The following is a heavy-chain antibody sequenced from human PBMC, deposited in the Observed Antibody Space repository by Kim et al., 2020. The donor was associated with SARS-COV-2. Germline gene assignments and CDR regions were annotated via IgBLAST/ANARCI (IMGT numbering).Heavy chain of an antibody. D-gene: IGHD3-10*01. V-gene: IGHV3-53*01. CDR2: IYNDGTI. J-gene: IGHJ3*02. CDR1: GFAVSSNY. Sequence: GGSLRLSCAGSGFAVSSNYMSWVRQAPGKGLEWVSVIYNDGTIYYADSVEVRFTISRDNFKNMVFLQMNRLRAEDTAVYYCARGSVPSDTSYKGEGVFDIWGQGTMVTVSS. CDR3: ARGSVPSDTSYKGEGVFDI.